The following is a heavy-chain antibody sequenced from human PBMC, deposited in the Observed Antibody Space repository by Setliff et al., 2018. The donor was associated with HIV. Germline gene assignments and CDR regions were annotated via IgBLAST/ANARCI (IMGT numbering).Heavy chain of an antibody. V-gene: IGHV1-18*01. D-gene: IGHD1-26*01. CDR1: GYSFINYG. Sequence: ASVKVSCKASGYSFINYGISWVRQAPGQGLEWMGWISAYNGNTDYAPRLLGRVTMTTDTSTSTAYMELRSLTSDDTAVYYCARARLQGIVTAVGPRDNCLDPWGQGTRVTVSS. CDR3: ARARLQGIVTAVGPRDNCLDP. CDR2: ISAYNGNT. J-gene: IGHJ5*02.